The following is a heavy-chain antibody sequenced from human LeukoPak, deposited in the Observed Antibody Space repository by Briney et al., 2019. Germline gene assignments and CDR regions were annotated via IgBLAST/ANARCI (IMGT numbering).Heavy chain of an antibody. CDR2: SRNKADSYTT. J-gene: IGHJ4*02. CDR3: TRTSSASGGHFNY. CDR1: GFTFSDYY. Sequence: PGGSLRLSCAASGFTFSDYYMDWVRQAPGKGLEWAGRSRNKADSYTTEYAASVKGRFTISRDDSKSSLYLQMNSLETEDTALYYCTRTSSASGGHFNYWGQGTLVTVSS. D-gene: IGHD3-10*01. V-gene: IGHV3-72*01.